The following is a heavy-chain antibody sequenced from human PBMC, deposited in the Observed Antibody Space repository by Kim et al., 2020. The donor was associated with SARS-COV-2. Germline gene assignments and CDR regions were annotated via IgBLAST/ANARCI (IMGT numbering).Heavy chain of an antibody. Sequence: GGSLRLSCVGSGFTVSNTYMSWVRQAPGKGLEWVSVIHSDGKTYYADSVKGRFTISRDNSKNTLYLQMNSLRAEDTAVYHCAMDPGYAWGVDFDPWGQGLRVTVSS. J-gene: IGHJ5*02. D-gene: IGHD2-15*01. V-gene: IGHV3-66*02. CDR3: AMDPGYAWGVDFDP. CDR2: IHSDGKT. CDR1: GFTVSNTY.